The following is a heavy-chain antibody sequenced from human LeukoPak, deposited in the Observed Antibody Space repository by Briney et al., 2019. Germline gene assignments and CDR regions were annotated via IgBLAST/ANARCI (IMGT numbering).Heavy chain of an antibody. CDR3: ARAWRETQKDAFDI. CDR2: IYSGGGT. V-gene: IGHV3-66*01. CDR1: GFTVSSNY. D-gene: IGHD1-26*01. J-gene: IGHJ3*02. Sequence: PGGSLRLSCTPSGFTVSSNYMTWVRQAPGKGLEWVSLIYSGGGTSFADSVKGRFTISRDNSKNTLYLQMNSLRAEDTAVYYCARAWRETQKDAFDIWGQGTMVTVSS.